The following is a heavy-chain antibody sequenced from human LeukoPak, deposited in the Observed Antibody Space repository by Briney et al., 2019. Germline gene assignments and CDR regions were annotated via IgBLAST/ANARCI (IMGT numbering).Heavy chain of an antibody. J-gene: IGHJ4*02. CDR1: GFTFSSYA. CDR2: ISGSAGST. Sequence: GGSLRLSCAASGFTFSSYAMSWVRQAPGKGLEWVSAISGSAGSTYYADSVKGRFTISRDNSKNTLFLQMNSLRAEDTAVYYCAKDRSLDGGNSKGYFDSWGQGTLVTVSS. V-gene: IGHV3-23*01. CDR3: AKDRSLDGGNSKGYFDS. D-gene: IGHD4-23*01.